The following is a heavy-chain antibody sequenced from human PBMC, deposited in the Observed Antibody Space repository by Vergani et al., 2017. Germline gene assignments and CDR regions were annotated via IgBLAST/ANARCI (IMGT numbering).Heavy chain of an antibody. J-gene: IGHJ4*02. CDR3: AKLQRLGELSLSGYYFDY. CDR1: GFTFSSYE. D-gene: IGHD3-16*02. V-gene: IGHV3-48*03. Sequence: EVQLVESGGGLVQPGGSLRLSCAASGFTFSSYEMNWVRQAPGKGLEWVSYISSSGSTIYYADSVKGRFTISRDNAKNSLYLQMNSLRAEDTAVYYCAKLQRLGELSLSGYYFDYWGQGTLVTVSS. CDR2: ISSSGSTI.